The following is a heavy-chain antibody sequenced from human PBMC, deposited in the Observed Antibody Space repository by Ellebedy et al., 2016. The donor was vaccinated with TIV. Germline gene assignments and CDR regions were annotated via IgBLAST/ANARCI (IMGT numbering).Heavy chain of an antibody. J-gene: IGHJ5*02. D-gene: IGHD3-3*01. Sequence: GESLKISXAASGFTFENYAMNRVRQAPGKGLEWVSVISGNGANTYYADSVKGRFTISRDNSKNTLYLQMISLRAEDSAVYYCAKGRFMEWFNWFDPWGPGTLVAVSS. CDR1: GFTFENYA. CDR3: AKGRFMEWFNWFDP. CDR2: ISGNGANT. V-gene: IGHV3-23*01.